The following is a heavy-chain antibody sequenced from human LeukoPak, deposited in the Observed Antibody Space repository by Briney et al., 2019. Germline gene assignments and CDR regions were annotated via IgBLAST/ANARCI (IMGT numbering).Heavy chain of an antibody. V-gene: IGHV3-21*01. CDR2: ISTNSAFI. J-gene: IGHJ4*02. Sequence: PGGSLRLSCTASGFTFINYSMNWVRQAPGKGLEWVSSISTNSAFIYYADSVKGRFTISRDNAKNSLYLQMNSLRAEDTAVYYCARDAGGSYFDYWGQGTLVTVSS. CDR1: GFTFINYS. CDR3: ARDAGGSYFDY. D-gene: IGHD1-26*01.